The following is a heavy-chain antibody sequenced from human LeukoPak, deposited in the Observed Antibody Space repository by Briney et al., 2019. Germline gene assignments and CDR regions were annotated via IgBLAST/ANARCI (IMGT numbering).Heavy chain of an antibody. D-gene: IGHD2-2*02. J-gene: IGHJ4*02. CDR1: GYTFTSYD. Sequence: ASVTVSCKASGYTFTSYDINWVRQATGQGLEWMGWMNPNSGNTGYAQKFQGRVTMTRITSISTAYMELSSLRSEDTAVYYCARGRLYCSSTSCYTEFDYWGQGTLVTVSS. CDR3: ARGRLYCSSTSCYTEFDY. CDR2: MNPNSGNT. V-gene: IGHV1-8*01.